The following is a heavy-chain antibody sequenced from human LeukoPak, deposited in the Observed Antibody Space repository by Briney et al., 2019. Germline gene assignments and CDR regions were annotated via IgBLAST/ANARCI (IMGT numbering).Heavy chain of an antibody. J-gene: IGHJ6*02. V-gene: IGHV3-23*01. D-gene: IGHD2-2*01. CDR2: ISGSGGST. CDR1: GFTFSSCA. CDR3: ARRYCTSPSCYSLYGMDV. Sequence: GGSLRLSCAASGFTFSSCAMSWVRQAPGKGLEWVSAISGSGGSTYYADSVKGRFTISRDNSKNTLYLQMNGLRAEDTAIYYCARRYCTSPSCYSLYGMDVWGQGTTVTVSS.